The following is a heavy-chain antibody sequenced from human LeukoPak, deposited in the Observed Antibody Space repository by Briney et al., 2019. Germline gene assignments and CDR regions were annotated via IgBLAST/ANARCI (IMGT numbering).Heavy chain of an antibody. D-gene: IGHD1-14*01. CDR2: IYTGGST. V-gene: IGHV3-53*01. J-gene: IGHJ6*02. CDR3: ARDKSEPDRGIDV. Sequence: GGSLRLSCAASGFTVSSSYMSWVRQAPGKGLEWVSVIYTGGSTYYADSVKGRFTISRENAKNSLYLQMNSLRAGDTAVYYCARDKSEPDRGIDVWGQGTTVTVSS. CDR1: GFTVSSSY.